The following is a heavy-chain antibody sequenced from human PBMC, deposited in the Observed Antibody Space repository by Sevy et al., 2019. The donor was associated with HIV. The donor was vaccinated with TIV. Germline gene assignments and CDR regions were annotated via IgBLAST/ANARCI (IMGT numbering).Heavy chain of an antibody. CDR3: ARDITMVRGVPRWFDP. D-gene: IGHD3-10*01. J-gene: IGHJ5*02. CDR1: GYTFITYA. V-gene: IGHV7-4-1*02. Sequence: ASVKVSCKASGYTFITYAMNWVRQAPGQGLEWMGWINTNTGNPTYAQGFTGRFVFSLDTSVSTAYLQISSLKAEDTAVYYCARDITMVRGVPRWFDPLGQGTLVTVSS. CDR2: INTNTGNP.